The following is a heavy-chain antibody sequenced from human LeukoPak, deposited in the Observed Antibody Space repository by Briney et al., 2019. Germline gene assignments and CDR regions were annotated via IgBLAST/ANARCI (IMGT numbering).Heavy chain of an antibody. CDR1: GYTFTGYY. V-gene: IGHV1-2*02. CDR3: ARDRTKYCRSTSCPLDY. J-gene: IGHJ4*02. CDR2: INPNSGGT. Sequence: ASVKVSCKASGYTFTGYYMHWVRQAPGQGLEWMGWINPNSGGTDYAQKFQGRVTMTRDTSISTAYMELSRLRSDDTAVYYCARDRTKYCRSTSCPLDYWGQGTLVTVSS. D-gene: IGHD2-2*01.